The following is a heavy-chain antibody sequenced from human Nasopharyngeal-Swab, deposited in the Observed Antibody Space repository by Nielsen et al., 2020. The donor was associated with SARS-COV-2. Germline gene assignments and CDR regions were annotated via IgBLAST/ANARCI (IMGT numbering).Heavy chain of an antibody. V-gene: IGHV7-4-1*02. CDR2: INTNTGNP. Sequence: GQGLEWMGWINTNTGNPTYAQGFTGRFVFSLDTSVSTAYLQISSLKAEDTAVYYCARDFTQGITIFGVVHDWYFDLWGRGTLVTVSS. CDR3: ARDFTQGITIFGVVHDWYFDL. J-gene: IGHJ2*01. D-gene: IGHD3-3*01.